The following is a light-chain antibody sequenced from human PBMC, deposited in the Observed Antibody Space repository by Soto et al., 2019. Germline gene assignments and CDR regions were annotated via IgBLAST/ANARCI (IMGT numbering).Light chain of an antibody. CDR3: SSYAGNNIFYV. CDR2: EVS. V-gene: IGLV2-8*01. Sequence: QSALAQPPSASGSPGPSVTISCAGTSNDVGGYNFVSWYQQHPGKAPKLIIFEVSKRPSGVPDRFSGSKFGNTASLTVSGLQAEDEADYYCSSYAGNNIFYVFGTGTKLNVL. CDR1: SNDVGGYNF. J-gene: IGLJ1*01.